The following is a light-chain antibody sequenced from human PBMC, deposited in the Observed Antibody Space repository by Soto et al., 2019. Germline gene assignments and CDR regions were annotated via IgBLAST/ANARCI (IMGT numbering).Light chain of an antibody. CDR3: SSYAGSYV. J-gene: IGLJ1*01. Sequence: QSVLTQPRSVSGSPGQSVTISCTGTSSDVGGYNYVSWYQQHPGKAPKLMIYDVSKRPSGVPDRFSGSKSGNTASLTISGLQAEDEADCYCSSYAGSYVFGTGTKLTVL. CDR2: DVS. CDR1: SSDVGGYNY. V-gene: IGLV2-11*01.